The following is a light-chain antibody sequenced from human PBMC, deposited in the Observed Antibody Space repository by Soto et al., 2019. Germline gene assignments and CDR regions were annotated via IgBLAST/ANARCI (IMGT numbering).Light chain of an antibody. J-gene: IGKJ4*01. V-gene: IGKV1-6*01. Sequence: AIQMTQSPSSLSASVGDRVAISCRASQDIRNTLAWYQQKPGEAPKLLIFAASNLQSGVPSRFSGSGSVTDFTLAITGLQPEDSATYYCRQSFSTPQTFGGGTKVDIK. CDR1: QDIRNT. CDR2: AAS. CDR3: RQSFSTPQT.